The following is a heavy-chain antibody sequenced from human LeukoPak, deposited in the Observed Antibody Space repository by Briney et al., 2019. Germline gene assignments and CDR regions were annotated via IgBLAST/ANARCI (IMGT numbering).Heavy chain of an antibody. CDR3: ARDLGSSGYYLDAFDI. CDR1: AFTFSDYY. D-gene: IGHD3-22*01. J-gene: IGHJ3*02. Sequence: PGGSLRLSCAASAFTFSDYYMTWIRQAPGKGLEWVSYISSSGSTIYYADSMRGRSTISRDNSKNTLYLQMNSLRAEDTAVYYCARDLGSSGYYLDAFDIWGQGTMVTVSS. CDR2: ISSSGSTI. V-gene: IGHV3-11*04.